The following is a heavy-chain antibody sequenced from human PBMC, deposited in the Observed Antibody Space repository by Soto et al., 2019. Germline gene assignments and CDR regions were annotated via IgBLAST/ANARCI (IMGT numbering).Heavy chain of an antibody. J-gene: IGHJ4*02. CDR3: AKGKYCSGGSCYSPLDY. D-gene: IGHD2-15*01. CDR1: GFTFSSYA. CDR2: ISGSGGST. Sequence: GGSLRLSCAASGFTFSSYAMSWVRQAPGKGLEWVSAISGSGGSTYYADSVKGRFTISRDNSKNTLYLQMNSLRAEDTAVYYCAKGKYCSGGSCYSPLDYWGQGPLVTVSS. V-gene: IGHV3-23*01.